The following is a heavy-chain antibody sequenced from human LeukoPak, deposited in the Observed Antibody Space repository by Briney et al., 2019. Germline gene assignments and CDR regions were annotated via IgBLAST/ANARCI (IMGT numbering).Heavy chain of an antibody. CDR1: GYTFTGYY. J-gene: IGHJ2*01. CDR2: INPNSGGT. D-gene: IGHD5-18*01. Sequence: GASVKVSCKASGYTFTGYYMHWVRQAPGQGLEWMGWINPNSGGTNYAQKFQGWVTMTRDTSISTAYMELSRLRSDDTAVYYCARDGDPLRYSYGRSWYFDLWGRGTLVTVSS. V-gene: IGHV1-2*04. CDR3: ARDGDPLRYSYGRSWYFDL.